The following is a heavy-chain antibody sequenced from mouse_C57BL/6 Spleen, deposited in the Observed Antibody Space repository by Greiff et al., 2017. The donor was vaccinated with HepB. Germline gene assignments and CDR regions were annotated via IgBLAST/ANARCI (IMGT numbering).Heavy chain of an antibody. CDR2: ISYDGSN. CDR3: AREDDGYYGFAY. Sequence: EVQLVESGPGLVKPSQSLSLTCSVTGYSITSGYYWNWIRQFPGNKLEWMGYISYDGSNNYNPSLKNRISITRDTSKNQFFLKLNSVTTEDTATYYCAREDDGYYGFAYWGQGTLVTVSA. D-gene: IGHD2-3*01. J-gene: IGHJ3*01. V-gene: IGHV3-6*01. CDR1: GYSITSGYY.